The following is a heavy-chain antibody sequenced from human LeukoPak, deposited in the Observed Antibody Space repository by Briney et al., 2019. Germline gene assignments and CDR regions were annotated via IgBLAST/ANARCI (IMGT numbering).Heavy chain of an antibody. J-gene: IGHJ3*02. V-gene: IGHV4-39*01. CDR3: ARLYCSSTSCYEYYAFDI. CDR1: GGSISSSSYY. Sequence: SETLSLTCTISGGSISSSSYYWGWIRQPPGKGLEWIGSIYYSGSTYYNPSLKGRVTISVDTSKNQFSLKLSSVTAADTAVYYCARLYCSSTSCYEYYAFDIWGQRTMVTVSS. CDR2: IYYSGST. D-gene: IGHD2-2*01.